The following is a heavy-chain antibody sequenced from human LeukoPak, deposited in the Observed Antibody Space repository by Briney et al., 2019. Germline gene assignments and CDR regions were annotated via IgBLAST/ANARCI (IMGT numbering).Heavy chain of an antibody. D-gene: IGHD3-10*01. CDR3: AGFYYYGSRAFDY. CDR1: GFTFTTYQ. Sequence: PGRSLRLSCAASGFTFTTYQMNWVRQAPGKGLEWVSYISTTGDTIYYADSVKGRFTISRDNAKNSLYLQMNSLRAVDTAVYYCAGFYYYGSRAFDYWGQGTLVTVSS. J-gene: IGHJ4*02. V-gene: IGHV3-48*03. CDR2: ISTTGDTI.